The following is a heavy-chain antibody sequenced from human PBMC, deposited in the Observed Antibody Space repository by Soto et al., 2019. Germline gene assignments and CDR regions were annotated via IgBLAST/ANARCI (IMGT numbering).Heavy chain of an antibody. J-gene: IGHJ4*02. CDR1: GGSISGYF. V-gene: IGHV4-34*01. CDR2: INDSGST. D-gene: IGHD6-19*01. CDR3: ARGLITGSHYSGGWYYFDS. Sequence: PSETLSLTCAVSGGSISGYFWSWIRQPPGKGLEWIGHINDSGSTNYNPSHKSRVNISVHTSNKQLSLKLSTVTAADTAVYYCARGLITGSHYSGGWYYFDSWGQGTQVTVSS.